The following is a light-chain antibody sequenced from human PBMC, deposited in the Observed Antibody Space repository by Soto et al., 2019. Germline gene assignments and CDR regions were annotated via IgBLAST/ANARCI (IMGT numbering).Light chain of an antibody. CDR3: SSYTTGSTLEV. V-gene: IGLV1-47*01. CDR1: SSNIGSNY. J-gene: IGLJ2*01. CDR2: EVY. Sequence: QSVLTQPPSASGTPGQRVTISCSGSSSNIGSNYVYWYQQLPGTAPKLMIYEVYSRPSGVSTRFSGSKSGSTASLTISGLQAEDEADYYCSSYTTGSTLEVFGGGTKLTVL.